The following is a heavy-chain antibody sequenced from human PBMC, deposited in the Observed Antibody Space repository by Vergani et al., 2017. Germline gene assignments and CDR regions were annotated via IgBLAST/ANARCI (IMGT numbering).Heavy chain of an antibody. CDR3: ATIGYRRWGYYLDY. V-gene: IGHV4-4*02. J-gene: IGHJ4*02. Sequence: QVQLQQWGAGVVKPSGTLSLTCAVSGDSISSNNCWTWVRQPPGKGLEWIGEICHTEDTKYSPSLKSRVTVSVDESRNLFSLRLNSVTASDTAVYYCATIGYRRWGYYLDYWGQGILVTVSS. CDR1: GDSISSNNC. D-gene: IGHD2-2*02. CDR2: ICHTEDT.